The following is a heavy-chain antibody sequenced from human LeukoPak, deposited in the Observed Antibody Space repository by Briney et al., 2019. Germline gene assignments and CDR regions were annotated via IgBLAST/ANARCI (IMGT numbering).Heavy chain of an antibody. J-gene: IGHJ6*03. CDR3: ARLIDYGGFYFYYYMDV. CDR1: GGSISSTNSY. D-gene: IGHD4/OR15-4a*01. Sequence: PSETLSLTCTVSGGSISSTNSYWGWIRQPPEKGLEWIGNIDSSGTSHYSPVLKSRVTISLDTSKSHFSLRLTSVTAADTAVYYCARLIDYGGFYFYYYMDVWDKGTSVTVSS. CDR2: IDSSGTS. V-gene: IGHV4-39*02.